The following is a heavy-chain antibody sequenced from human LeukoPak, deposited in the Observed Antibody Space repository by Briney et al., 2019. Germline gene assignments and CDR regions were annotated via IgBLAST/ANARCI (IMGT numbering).Heavy chain of an antibody. Sequence: PGRSLRLSCAASGFTFDDYAMHWVRQAPGKGLEWVSGISGDSGSIGYADSVKGRFTISRDNAKSSLYLQMNSPRAEDTALYYWAREYSSGWYYFDYWGQGTLVTVSS. V-gene: IGHV3-9*01. CDR2: ISGDSGSI. CDR3: AREYSSGWYYFDY. J-gene: IGHJ4*02. D-gene: IGHD6-19*01. CDR1: GFTFDDYA.